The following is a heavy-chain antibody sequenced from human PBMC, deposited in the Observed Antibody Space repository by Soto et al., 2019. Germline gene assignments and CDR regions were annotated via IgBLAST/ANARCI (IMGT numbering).Heavy chain of an antibody. CDR1: GGTFSSYA. CDR2: IIPIFGTA. CDR3: ARDVNYYDSSGYYYYYYGMDV. D-gene: IGHD3-22*01. Sequence: AASVKVSCKASGGTFSSYAISWVRQAPGQGLEWMGGIIPIFGTANYAQKFQGRVTITADKSTSTAYMELSSLRSEDTAVYYCARDVNYYDSSGYYYYYYGMDVWGQGTTVTVSS. V-gene: IGHV1-69*06. J-gene: IGHJ6*02.